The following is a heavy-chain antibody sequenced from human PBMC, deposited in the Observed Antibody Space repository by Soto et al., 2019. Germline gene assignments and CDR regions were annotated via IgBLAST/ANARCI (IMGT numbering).Heavy chain of an antibody. J-gene: IGHJ6*02. CDR1: RFTFNIYG. V-gene: IGHV3-30*03. D-gene: IGHD6-19*01. CDR2: VSYDGTNE. Sequence: SGGSLRLSCAASRFTFNIYGMHWVRQAPGTGLEWVAVVSYDGTNEYYADSVKGRFTISRDNSKNTLYLEMNSLRPEDTAVYYCARDMSMAVPGRGEYYYYYGMDFWGRGTTVTVS. CDR3: ARDMSMAVPGRGEYYYYYGMDF.